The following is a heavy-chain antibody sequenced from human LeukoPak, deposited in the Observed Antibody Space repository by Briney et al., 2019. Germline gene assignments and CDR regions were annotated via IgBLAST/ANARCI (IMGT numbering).Heavy chain of an antibody. Sequence: GGSLRLSCAASGFTFSSYSMNWVRQAPGKGLKWVSSISSSSSYIYYADSVKGRFTISRDNAKNSLYLQMNSLRAEDTAVYYCARSYGDYVSSYYYGMDVWGQGTTVTVSS. J-gene: IGHJ6*02. CDR3: ARSYGDYVSSYYYGMDV. CDR2: ISSSSSYI. CDR1: GFTFSSYS. D-gene: IGHD4-17*01. V-gene: IGHV3-21*01.